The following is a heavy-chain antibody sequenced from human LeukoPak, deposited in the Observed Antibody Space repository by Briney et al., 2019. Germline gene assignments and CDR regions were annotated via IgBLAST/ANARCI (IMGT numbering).Heavy chain of an antibody. J-gene: IGHJ6*02. CDR2: ISWNSGSI. Sequence: GQSMRLSCAAYGFTFDDYAMHWDRQAQRKGLEWDSCISWNSGSIGYADSVKGRFTISRDNAKNSLYLQMNSLRAEDTALYYCAKDIVVTWYYYGMDVWGQGTTVTVSS. CDR1: GFTFDDYA. D-gene: IGHD3-22*01. CDR3: AKDIVVTWYYYGMDV. V-gene: IGHV3-9*01.